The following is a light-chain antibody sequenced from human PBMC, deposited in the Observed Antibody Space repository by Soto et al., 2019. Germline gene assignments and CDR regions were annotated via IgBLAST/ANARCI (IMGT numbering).Light chain of an antibody. CDR1: SSNIGNNY. CDR3: GAWDSFLSAVV. V-gene: IGLV1-51*01. J-gene: IGLJ2*01. CDR2: DNN. Sequence: QSVLTQPPSVSAAPGQKVTISCSGSSSNIGNNYVSWYQQLPGTAPKLLTYDNNKRPSGIPDRFSDSRSGTSATLDITGLQTGDEADYYCGAWDSFLSAVVFGGGTQLTVL.